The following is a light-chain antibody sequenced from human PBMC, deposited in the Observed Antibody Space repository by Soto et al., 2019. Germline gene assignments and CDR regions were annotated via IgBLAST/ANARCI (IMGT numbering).Light chain of an antibody. CDR1: QTISSY. Sequence: DIEMTQSPSSLSASVGDRVTITCRASQTISSYLNWYQQRPGKAPKLLIYAASSLQSGVASRFSGSGSGTDFTLTISSLQPEDFATYFCQQSYGIPTFGQGTRLEIK. CDR2: AAS. J-gene: IGKJ5*01. CDR3: QQSYGIPT. V-gene: IGKV1-39*01.